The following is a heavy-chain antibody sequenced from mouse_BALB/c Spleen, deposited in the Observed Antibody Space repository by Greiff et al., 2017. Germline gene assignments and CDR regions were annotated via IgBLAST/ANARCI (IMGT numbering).Heavy chain of an antibody. J-gene: IGHJ1*01. D-gene: IGHD2-2*01. CDR3: ARRHGYYGYFDV. CDR1: GFTFSSYA. V-gene: IGHV5-6-5*01. Sequence: EVQGVESGGDLVKPGGSLKLSCAASGFTFSSYAMSWVRQTPEKRLEWVASISSGGSTYYPDSVKGRFTISRDNARNILYLQMSSLRSEDTAMYYCARRHGYYGYFDVWGAGTTVTVSS. CDR2: ISSGGST.